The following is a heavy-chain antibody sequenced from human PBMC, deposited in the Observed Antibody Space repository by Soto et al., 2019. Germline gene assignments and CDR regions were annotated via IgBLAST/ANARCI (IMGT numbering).Heavy chain of an antibody. Sequence: EVQLVESGGGLVQPGGSLRLSCAASGFTFSNYFMHWVRQGPGEGLVWVSRINSDGSSTSYADSVKGRFTICRDNAENTLYLQMTSLRPEDTAVYYCTRGNYYGMAVWGQGTTVIVSS. J-gene: IGHJ6*02. V-gene: IGHV3-74*01. CDR1: GFTFSNYF. CDR3: TRGNYYGMAV. CDR2: INSDGSST.